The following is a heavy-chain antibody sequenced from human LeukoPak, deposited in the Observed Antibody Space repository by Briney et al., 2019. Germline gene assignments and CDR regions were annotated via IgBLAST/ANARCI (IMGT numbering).Heavy chain of an antibody. CDR3: ARCPSGSYSY. CDR2: ITTTSAYI. D-gene: IGHD1-26*01. J-gene: IGHJ4*02. Sequence: PGGSLRLSCAASGFTFSDYTLNWVRQAPGKGLEWVSSITTTSAYIYYADSVKGRFTISRDGAKNSLYLQMNSLRAEDTAVYYCARCPSGSYSYWGQGTLVTVSS. CDR1: GFTFSDYT. V-gene: IGHV3-21*01.